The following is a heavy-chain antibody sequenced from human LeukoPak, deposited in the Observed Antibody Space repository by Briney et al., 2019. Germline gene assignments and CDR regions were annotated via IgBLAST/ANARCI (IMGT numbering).Heavy chain of an antibody. CDR2: INHSGST. CDR3: ARGGYSYGPRIDY. Sequence: PSETLSLTCAVYRGSFSGYYWSWIRQPPGKGLEWIGEINHSGSTNYNPSLKSRVTISVDTSKNQFSLKLSSVTAADTAVYYCARGGYSYGPRIDYWGQGTLVTLSS. CDR1: RGSFSGYY. V-gene: IGHV4-34*01. D-gene: IGHD5-18*01. J-gene: IGHJ4*02.